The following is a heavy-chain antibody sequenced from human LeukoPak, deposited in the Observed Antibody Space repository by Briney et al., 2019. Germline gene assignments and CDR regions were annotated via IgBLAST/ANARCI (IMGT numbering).Heavy chain of an antibody. CDR3: ARLSKGRYFDYIFDY. J-gene: IGHJ4*02. V-gene: IGHV4-39*01. D-gene: IGHD3-9*01. Sequence: SETLSLTCSVSGGSVSSGNYFWGWIRQPPGKGLEWIGNINYIGSTAYNPSLKSRVTVSVDTSKNQFSLKMTSVTAADTAVYYCARLSKGRYFDYIFDYWGQGTLVTVSS. CDR2: INYIGST. CDR1: GGSVSSGNYF.